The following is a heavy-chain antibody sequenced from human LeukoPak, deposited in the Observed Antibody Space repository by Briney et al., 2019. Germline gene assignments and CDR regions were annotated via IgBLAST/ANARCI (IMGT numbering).Heavy chain of an antibody. J-gene: IGHJ4*02. D-gene: IGHD1-1*01. CDR3: ASFPRDPRPT. Sequence: GGSLRLSCAASGFTFSSYAMHWVRQAPGKGLEWLSYITSTSDTIYYADSVKGRFTISRDNAKNSLYLQMNSLRAEDTAVYYCASFPRDPRPTWGQGTLVSVAS. CDR1: GFTFSSYA. CDR2: ITSTSDTI. V-gene: IGHV3-48*01.